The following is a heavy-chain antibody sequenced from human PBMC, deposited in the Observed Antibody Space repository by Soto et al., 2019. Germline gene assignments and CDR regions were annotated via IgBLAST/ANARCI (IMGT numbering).Heavy chain of an antibody. Sequence: SETLSLTCAVYGGSFSGYYWSWIRQPPGKGLEWIGEINHSGSTNYNPSLESRVTISVDTSKNQFSLKLSSVTAADTAVYYCARVSKTFYGSGSYYSSNAFDIWGQGTMVTVSS. CDR2: INHSGST. D-gene: IGHD3-10*01. V-gene: IGHV4-34*01. CDR1: GGSFSGYY. CDR3: ARVSKTFYGSGSYYSSNAFDI. J-gene: IGHJ3*02.